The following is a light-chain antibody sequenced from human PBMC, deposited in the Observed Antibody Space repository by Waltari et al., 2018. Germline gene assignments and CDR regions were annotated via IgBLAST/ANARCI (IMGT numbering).Light chain of an antibody. V-gene: IGKV1-39*01. CDR1: QSISSY. Sequence: DILMTQSPPSLSASIGDRVTITCRASQSISSYLDWYQQKPGKAPKLLIYGASSLQGGVPSRFSGSGSGTDFTLTISSLQPEDFATYYCQQSYRTPRTFGQGTKVEIE. CDR3: QQSYRTPRT. J-gene: IGKJ1*01. CDR2: GAS.